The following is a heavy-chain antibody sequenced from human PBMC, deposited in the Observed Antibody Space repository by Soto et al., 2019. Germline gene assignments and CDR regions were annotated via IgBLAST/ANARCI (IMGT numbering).Heavy chain of an antibody. CDR2: IIPIFGTA. CDR1: EGTFSSYA. D-gene: IGHD2-2*01. CDR3: ARDTTIGTSGFDP. V-gene: IGHV1-69*01. Sequence: QVQLVQSGAEVKKAGSSVKVSCKASEGTFSSYAISWVRQAPGQGLEWMGGIIPIFGTAYYAQKFQGRVTITADESTSTAYMGLSSLRSEDPAVYYCARDTTIGTSGFDPWGQGTLVTVSS. J-gene: IGHJ5*02.